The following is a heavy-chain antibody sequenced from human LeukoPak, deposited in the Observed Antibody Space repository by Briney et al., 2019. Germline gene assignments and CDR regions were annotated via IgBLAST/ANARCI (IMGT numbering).Heavy chain of an antibody. Sequence: PGGSLRLSCAASGFNFYNYDIQWVRQAPGKGLEWVANIKQDGSEKYYVDSVKGRFTISRDNAKNSLYLQMNSLRAEDTAVYYCARKAGFSTTIDYYFDYWGQGTLVTVSS. CDR1: GFNFYNYD. CDR2: IKQDGSEK. V-gene: IGHV3-7*03. CDR3: ARKAGFSTTIDYYFDY. J-gene: IGHJ4*02. D-gene: IGHD6-19*01.